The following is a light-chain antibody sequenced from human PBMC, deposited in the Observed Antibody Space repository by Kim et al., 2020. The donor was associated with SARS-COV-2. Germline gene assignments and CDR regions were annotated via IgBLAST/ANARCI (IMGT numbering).Light chain of an antibody. CDR1: QTTSSR. CDR2: EAA. Sequence: GERGTTAGRASQTTSSRLAWDQQKPGQGPKLVIYEAANLESGVPSRFSGSGSGTEFTLTISSLQPEDFATYYCQQYKSHPLTFGGGTKVDIK. CDR3: QQYKSHPLT. V-gene: IGKV1-5*01. J-gene: IGKJ4*01.